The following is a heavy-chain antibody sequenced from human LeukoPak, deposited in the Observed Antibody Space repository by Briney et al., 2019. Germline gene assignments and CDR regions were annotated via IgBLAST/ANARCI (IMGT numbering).Heavy chain of an antibody. Sequence: PGGSLRLSCAASGFTISTYGMHWVRQAPGKGLEWVALISYDGSDKYYADSVKGRFTISRDNSKNTLYLQMNSLRAEDTAVYYCARGKRYSSSWFYNRFDPWGQGTLVTVSS. V-gene: IGHV3-30*03. CDR2: ISYDGSDK. CDR3: ARGKRYSSSWFYNRFDP. J-gene: IGHJ5*02. D-gene: IGHD6-13*01. CDR1: GFTISTYG.